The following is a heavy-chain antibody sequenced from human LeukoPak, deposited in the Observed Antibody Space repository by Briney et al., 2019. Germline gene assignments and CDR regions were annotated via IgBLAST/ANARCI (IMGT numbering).Heavy chain of an antibody. J-gene: IGHJ5*02. CDR2: IYPGDSDT. V-gene: IGHV5-51*01. CDR1: GYSFTSYW. D-gene: IGHD6-19*01. CDR3: ARAPGGWYSRNWFDP. Sequence: GESLQISCQGSGYSFTSYWIGWVRQLPGKGLEWMGIIYPGDSDTRYSPSFQGQVTISADKSTSTAYLQWSSLKASDTAIYYCARAPGGWYSRNWFDPWGQGTLVTVSS.